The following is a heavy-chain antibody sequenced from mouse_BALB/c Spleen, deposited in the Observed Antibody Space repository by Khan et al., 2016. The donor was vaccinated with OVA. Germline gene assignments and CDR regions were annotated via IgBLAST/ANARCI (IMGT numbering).Heavy chain of an antibody. CDR1: GYTFINYW. CDR2: FIPSTGYT. Sequence: QVQLKQSGAELAKPGASVKMSCKASGYTFINYWILWVKQRPGQGLEWIGYFIPSTGYTEYNQNFNDKATLTADKSSSTAYMQLSSLTSEDSAIYYCARRGLRWDFDYWGQGTTLTVSS. CDR3: ARRGLRWDFDY. D-gene: IGHD1-1*01. V-gene: IGHV1-7*01. J-gene: IGHJ2*01.